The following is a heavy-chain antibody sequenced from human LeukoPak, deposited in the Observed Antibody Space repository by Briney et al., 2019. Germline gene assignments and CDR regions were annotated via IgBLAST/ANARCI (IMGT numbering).Heavy chain of an antibody. CDR2: ISFDGSTK. V-gene: IGHV3-30*18. J-gene: IGHJ1*01. CDR3: AKDSNGSGSYGYFQH. D-gene: IGHD3-10*01. Sequence: RGSLRLSCAVSGFTFSSSGMHWVRQAPGKGLEWVAVISFDGSTKYYEDFVKGRFTISRDKSKNTLYLQMNSLRPEDTAVYYCAKDSNGSGSYGYFQHWGQGTLVTVSS. CDR1: GFTFSSSG.